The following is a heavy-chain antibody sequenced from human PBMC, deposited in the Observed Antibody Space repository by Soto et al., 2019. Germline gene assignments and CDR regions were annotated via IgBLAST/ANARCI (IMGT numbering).Heavy chain of an antibody. Sequence: GDSLKISCRGSGNSFTNYWISWVRQMPGKGPEWMGRIDPSDSNTYYSPSFRGHVTISADRSISTTYLQWRSLEASDNAMYFCARRRTGRSTAGNCYLFDEWGHGNQVTLPS. CDR1: GNSFTNYW. D-gene: IGHD2-15*01. CDR2: IDPSDSNT. J-gene: IGHJ4*01. CDR3: ARRRTGRSTAGNCYLFDE. V-gene: IGHV5-10-1*01.